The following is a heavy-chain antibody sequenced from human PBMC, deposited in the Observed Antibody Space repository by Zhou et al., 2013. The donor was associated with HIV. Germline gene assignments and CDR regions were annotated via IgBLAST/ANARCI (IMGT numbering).Heavy chain of an antibody. V-gene: IGHV1-8*01. J-gene: IGHJ6*02. D-gene: IGHD1-1*01. CDR2: MNPETGKS. Sequence: QVQLVQSGAEVKKPGASVKVSCKASGYTLSSSDMHWVRQATGQGLEWLGWMNPETGKSVYAQKFQDRVTMTRNTSINTAYMELSGLKSEDTAVYFCARDLLPTSHWTDSYYYGMDVWGQGTTVTVSS. CDR3: ARDLLPTSHWTDSYYYGMDV. CDR1: GYTLSSSD.